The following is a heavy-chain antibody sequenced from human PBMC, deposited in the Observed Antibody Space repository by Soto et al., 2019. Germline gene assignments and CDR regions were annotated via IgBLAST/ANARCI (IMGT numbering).Heavy chain of an antibody. CDR3: ARDRYDFWSGYYQSWFDP. CDR2: IYYSGST. D-gene: IGHD3-3*01. CDR1: GGSISSGGYY. Sequence: SETLSLTCTVSGGSISSGGYYWSWIRQHPGKGLEWIGYIYYSGSTYYNPSLKSRVTISVDTSKNQFSLKLSSVTAADTAVYYCARDRYDFWSGYYQSWFDPWGQGTLVTVSS. V-gene: IGHV4-31*03. J-gene: IGHJ5*02.